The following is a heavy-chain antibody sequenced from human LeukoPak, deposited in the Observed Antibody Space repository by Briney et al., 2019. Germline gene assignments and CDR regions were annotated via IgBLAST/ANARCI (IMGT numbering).Heavy chain of an antibody. D-gene: IGHD3-3*01. CDR2: IYYSGST. V-gene: IGHV4-39*01. Sequence: SETLSLTCTVSGGSISSSSYYWGWIRQPPGKGLEWIGSIYYSGSTYYNPSLKSRVTISVDTSKNQFSLKLSSVTAADTAVYYCASTHHYDFWSGYYGGLDHWGQGTLVTVSS. CDR3: ASTHHYDFWSGYYGGLDH. J-gene: IGHJ4*02. CDR1: GGSISSSSYY.